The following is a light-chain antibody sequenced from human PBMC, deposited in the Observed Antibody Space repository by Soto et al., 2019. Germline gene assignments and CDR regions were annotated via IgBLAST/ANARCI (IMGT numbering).Light chain of an antibody. CDR3: SSYTSSSTLV. CDR1: SSDVGGYDR. CDR2: EVS. J-gene: IGLJ2*01. Sequence: QSALTQPPSVSGSPGQSVTISCSGTSSDVGGYDRVSWYQQPPGTVPKLMIYEVSYRPSGVPDRFSGSKSGNTASLTISGLQAEDEADYYCSSYTSSSTLVFGGGTQLTVL. V-gene: IGLV2-18*02.